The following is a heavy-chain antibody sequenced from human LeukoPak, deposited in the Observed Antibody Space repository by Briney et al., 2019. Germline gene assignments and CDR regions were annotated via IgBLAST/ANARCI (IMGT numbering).Heavy chain of an antibody. V-gene: IGHV3-30-3*01. Sequence: GGSLRLSCAASGFTLSSYAMHWVRQAPGKGLEWVAVISYDGSNKYYADSVKGRFTISRDNSKNTLYLQMNSLRAEDTAVYYCARPTDDYWGQGTLVTVSS. CDR1: GFTLSSYA. J-gene: IGHJ4*02. CDR2: ISYDGSNK. CDR3: ARPTDDY. D-gene: IGHD4-11*01.